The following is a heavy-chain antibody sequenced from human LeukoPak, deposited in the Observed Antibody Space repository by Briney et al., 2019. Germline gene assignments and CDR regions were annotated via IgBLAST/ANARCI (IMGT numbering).Heavy chain of an antibody. CDR1: GYTFTGYY. Sequence: ASVKVSCKASGYTFTGYYMHWVRQAPGQGLEWMGWINPNSGGTNYAQKFQGRVTMTRDTSISTAYMELSRLRSDDTAVYYCARVPGYPEQRHPTGSYWGQGTLVTVSS. D-gene: IGHD3-10*01. CDR2: INPNSGGT. J-gene: IGHJ4*02. CDR3: ARVPGYPEQRHPTGSY. V-gene: IGHV1-2*02.